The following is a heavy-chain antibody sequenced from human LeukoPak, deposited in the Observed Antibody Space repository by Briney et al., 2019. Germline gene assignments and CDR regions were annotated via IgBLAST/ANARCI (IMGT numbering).Heavy chain of an antibody. V-gene: IGHV3-11*01. CDR1: GFTFSDYY. CDR3: AREYKQWLPAGPFDY. Sequence: PGGSLRLSCAASGFTFSDYYMSWIRQAPGKGLEWVSYISSSGSTIYYADSVKGRFTIPRDNAKNSLYLQMNSLRAEDTAVYYCAREYKQWLPAGPFDYWGQGTLVTVSS. CDR2: ISSSGSTI. J-gene: IGHJ4*02. D-gene: IGHD6-19*01.